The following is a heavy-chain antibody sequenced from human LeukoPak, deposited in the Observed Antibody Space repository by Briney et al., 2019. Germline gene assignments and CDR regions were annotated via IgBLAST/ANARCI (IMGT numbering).Heavy chain of an antibody. V-gene: IGHV1-46*01. CDR1: GYTFTSYY. CDR3: ARASNYDFWSGYRYYYYGMDV. D-gene: IGHD3-3*01. J-gene: IGHJ6*02. Sequence: GASVKVSCKASGYTFTSYYMHWVRQAPGQGLEWMGIINPSGGSTSYAQKFQGRVTMTRDTSTSTAYMELRSLRSDDTAVYYCARASNYDFWSGYRYYYYGMDVWGQGTTVTVSS. CDR2: INPSGGST.